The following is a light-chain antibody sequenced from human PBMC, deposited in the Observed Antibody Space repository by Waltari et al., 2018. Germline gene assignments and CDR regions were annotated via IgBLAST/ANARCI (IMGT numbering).Light chain of an antibody. J-gene: IGKJ1*01. Sequence: DVVMTQSPLSLPVTLGQPASISCRSSQSLVHSDGNTYLSWFQQRPGQSPRRLIYKVSNRDSGVPDRFSGSGSVTDFTLKISRVEAEYVGVYYCMQGTHWPPWTFGQGTKVEIQ. CDR1: QSLVHSDGNTY. CDR3: MQGTHWPPWT. V-gene: IGKV2-30*02. CDR2: KVS.